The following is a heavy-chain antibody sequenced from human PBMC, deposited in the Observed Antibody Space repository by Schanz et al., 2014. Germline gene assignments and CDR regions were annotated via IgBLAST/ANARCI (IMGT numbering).Heavy chain of an antibody. V-gene: IGHV3-48*01. Sequence: EVHLVESGGGLVQPGGSLRLSCAASGITFSSYSMNWVRQAPGKGLEWVSYISSSSSTRYYADSVKGRFTISRDNAKNSLYLEMNSLRVEDTAVYFCVSQTGSPNYWGQGTLVTVSS. CDR2: ISSSSSTR. CDR1: GITFSSYS. CDR3: VSQTGSPNY. J-gene: IGHJ4*02. D-gene: IGHD6-13*01.